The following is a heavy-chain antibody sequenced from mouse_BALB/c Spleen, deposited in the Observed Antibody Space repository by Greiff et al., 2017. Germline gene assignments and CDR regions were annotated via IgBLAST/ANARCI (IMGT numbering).Heavy chain of an antibody. CDR2: ISSGSSTI. Sequence: EVQGVESGGGLVQPGGSRKLSCAASGFTFSSFGMHWVRQAPEKGLEWVAYISSGSSTIYYADTVKGRFTISRDNPKNTLFLQMTSLRSEDTAMYYCARRIAWADYYAMDDWGQGTSVTVSS. CDR3: ARRIAWADYYAMDD. D-gene: IGHD1-1*01. V-gene: IGHV5-17*02. J-gene: IGHJ4*01. CDR1: GFTFSSFG.